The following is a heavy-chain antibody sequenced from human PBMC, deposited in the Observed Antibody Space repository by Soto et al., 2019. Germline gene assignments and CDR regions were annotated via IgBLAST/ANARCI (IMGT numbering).Heavy chain of an antibody. D-gene: IGHD5-12*01. J-gene: IGHJ4*02. V-gene: IGHV1-18*04. CDR3: ARLTRGGRDGYNYGY. Sequence: QVQLVQSRAEVKKPGASVKVSCKASVYTFTSYGISWVRQAPAQGLERMGWISAYNGNTNYAQKLKGRVTMTTDTSTSTAYMELRSLRSDDTAVYYCARLTRGGRDGYNYGYWGQGTLVTVSS. CDR2: ISAYNGNT. CDR1: VYTFTSYG.